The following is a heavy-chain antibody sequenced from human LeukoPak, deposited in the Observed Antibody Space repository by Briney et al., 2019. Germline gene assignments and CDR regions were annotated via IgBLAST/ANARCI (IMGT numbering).Heavy chain of an antibody. CDR1: GYTFTSYG. J-gene: IGHJ5*02. Sequence: ASVKVSCKASGYTFTSYGISWVRQAPGQGLEWMGWISAYNGNTNYAQKLQGRVTMTTDTSTSTAYMELRSLRSDDTAVYYCARDSSSWGSDFWFDPWGQGTLVTVSS. V-gene: IGHV1-18*01. D-gene: IGHD6-13*01. CDR2: ISAYNGNT. CDR3: ARDSSSWGSDFWFDP.